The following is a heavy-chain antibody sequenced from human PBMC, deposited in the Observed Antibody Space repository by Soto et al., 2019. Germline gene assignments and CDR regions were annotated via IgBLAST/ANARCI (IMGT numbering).Heavy chain of an antibody. V-gene: IGHV1-8*01. CDR2: MNPNSGNT. J-gene: IGHJ4*02. D-gene: IGHD3-3*01. CDR1: GYTFTSYD. CDR3: ARRRWTYYDFWSGYWSFDY. Sequence: ASVKVSCKASGYTFTSYDINWVRQATGQGLEWMGWMNPNSGNTGYAQKFRGRVTMTRDTSISTAYMELSSLRSEDTAVYYCARRRWTYYDFWSGYWSFDYWGQGTLVTVSS.